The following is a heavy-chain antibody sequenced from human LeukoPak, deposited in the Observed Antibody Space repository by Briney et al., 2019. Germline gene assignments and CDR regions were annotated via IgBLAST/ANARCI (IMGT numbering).Heavy chain of an antibody. CDR1: GFTFSSYD. J-gene: IGHJ5*01. CDR3: ARDLSAGYSSNWYDY. D-gene: IGHD6-13*01. CDR2: IGTAGDT. V-gene: IGHV3-13*01. Sequence: GGSLRLSCAASGFTFSSYDMHWDRQATGKGLEWVSAIGTAGDTYYPGSVKGRFTISRENAKNSLYLQMNSLRAEDTAVYYCARDLSAGYSSNWYDYWGQGTLVTVSS.